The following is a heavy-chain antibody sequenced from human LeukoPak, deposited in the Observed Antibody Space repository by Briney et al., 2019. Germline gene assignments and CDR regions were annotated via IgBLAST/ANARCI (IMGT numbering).Heavy chain of an antibody. CDR2: IYYDGII. J-gene: IGHJ6*02. V-gene: IGHV4-39*01. Sequence: SGTLSLTCTVSGDFMTRSLHYWVWIRQPPEKGLERIGSIYYDGIIVYHSSLTSRRTISQDTSTNQFSLKMNSVTAADTAVYYCVRRSHCTGDNCNPVWGQGTTVTVSS. CDR3: VRRSHCTGDNCNPV. D-gene: IGHD2-8*02. CDR1: GDFMTRSLHY.